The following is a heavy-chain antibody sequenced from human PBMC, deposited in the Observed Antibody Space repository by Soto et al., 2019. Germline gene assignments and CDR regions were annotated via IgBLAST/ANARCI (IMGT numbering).Heavy chain of an antibody. D-gene: IGHD6-13*01. Sequence: QITLKESGPTLVKPTQTLTLTCTFSGFSLSTSGVGVGWIRQPPGKALEWLALIYWNDDKRYSPSLKSRLTITKDTSKNQVVLTMTNMDPVDTATYYCAHRPPPGIAALGYFDYWGQGTLVTVSS. CDR1: GFSLSTSGVG. J-gene: IGHJ4*02. CDR3: AHRPPPGIAALGYFDY. V-gene: IGHV2-5*01. CDR2: IYWNDDK.